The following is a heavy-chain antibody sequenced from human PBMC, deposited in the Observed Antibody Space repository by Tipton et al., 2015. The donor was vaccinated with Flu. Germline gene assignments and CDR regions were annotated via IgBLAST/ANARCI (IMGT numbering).Heavy chain of an antibody. CDR3: ARRAGGLDH. CDR1: GYSFTSYW. J-gene: IGHJ4*02. Sequence: QLVQSGAEVKKPGESLKISCKGSGYSFTSYWIGWVRQMPGKGLEWMGIIYPVDSDTRYSPPFQGQVTISADKSINTAYLQWSSLRPWYTAIYYCARRAGGLDHWGQGTLVTVSS. V-gene: IGHV5-51*01. CDR2: IYPVDSDT.